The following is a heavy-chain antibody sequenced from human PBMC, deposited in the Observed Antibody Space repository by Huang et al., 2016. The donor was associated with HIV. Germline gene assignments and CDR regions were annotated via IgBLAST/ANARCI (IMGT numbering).Heavy chain of an antibody. CDR3: ARDRRRNWGDPYSDQ. Sequence: EVRLVESGGGLIQPGGSLRLSCAASGFSVSRNYMSWVRQAPGRGLEWGSLISDGGETYYADSVKGRFTMSRDDSQNTLFLHIDSLRVDDTALYYCARDRRRNWGDPYSDQWGQGTLVTVSS. CDR2: ISDGGET. J-gene: IGHJ4*02. V-gene: IGHV3-53*01. D-gene: IGHD7-27*01. CDR1: GFSVSRNY.